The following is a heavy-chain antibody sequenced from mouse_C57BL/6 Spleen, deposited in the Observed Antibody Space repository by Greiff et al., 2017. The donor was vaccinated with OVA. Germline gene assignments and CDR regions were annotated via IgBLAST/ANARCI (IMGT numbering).Heavy chain of an antibody. V-gene: IGHV5-9-1*02. CDR2: ISSGGDYI. CDR3: TRDDSPMDY. Sequence: EVNVVESGEGLVKPGGSLKLSCAASGFTFSSYAMSWVRQTPEKRLEWVAYISSGGDYIYYADTVKGRFTISRDNARNTLYLHMSSLKSEDTAMYYCTRDDSPMDYWGQGTSVTVSA. D-gene: IGHD3-2*01. J-gene: IGHJ4*01. CDR1: GFTFSSYA.